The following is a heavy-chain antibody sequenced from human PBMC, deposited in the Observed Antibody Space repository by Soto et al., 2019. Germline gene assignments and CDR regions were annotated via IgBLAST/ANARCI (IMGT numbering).Heavy chain of an antibody. D-gene: IGHD6-13*01. CDR2: IFYTGTT. V-gene: IGHV4-31*03. J-gene: IGHJ4*02. Sequence: TLSLTCTVSGGSISSSNCYWSWIRQHPGKGLEWIGYIFYTGTTYYNPSLTSRTSISVDTSKNQFSLKLSSVTAADTAVYYCARSRYSSSWPHDYWGQGTLVTVSS. CDR3: ARSRYSSSWPHDY. CDR1: GGSISSSNCY.